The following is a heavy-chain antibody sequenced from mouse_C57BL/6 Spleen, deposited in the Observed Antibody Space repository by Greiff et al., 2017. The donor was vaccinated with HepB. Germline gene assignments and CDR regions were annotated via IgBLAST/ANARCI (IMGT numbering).Heavy chain of an antibody. D-gene: IGHD1-1*01. CDR2: IYPGSGNT. J-gene: IGHJ4*01. V-gene: IGHV1-76*01. Sequence: QVQLQQSGAELVRPGASVKLSCKASGYTFTDYYINWVKQRPGQGLEWIARIYPGSGNTYYNEKFKGKATLTAEKSSSTAYMQLSSLTSEDSAVYFCARDGRAPYYAMDYWGQGTSVTVSS. CDR1: GYTFTDYY. CDR3: ARDGRAPYYAMDY.